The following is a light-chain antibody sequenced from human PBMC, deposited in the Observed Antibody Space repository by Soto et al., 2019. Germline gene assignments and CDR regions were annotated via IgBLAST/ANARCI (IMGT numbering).Light chain of an antibody. CDR3: QQRTNWPLT. V-gene: IGKV3-11*01. J-gene: IGKJ4*01. CDR1: QSINNY. Sequence: EIVLTQSPATLSLSPGERATLSCRASQSINNYLGWYQQRPGQAPRLLIYDASSRATDIPARFSGSGSGTDFTLTISSLEPEDFGVYYCQQRTNWPLTFGGGTKVEIK. CDR2: DAS.